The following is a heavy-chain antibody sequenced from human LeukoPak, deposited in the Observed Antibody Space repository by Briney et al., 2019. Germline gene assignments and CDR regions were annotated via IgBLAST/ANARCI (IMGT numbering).Heavy chain of an antibody. V-gene: IGHV3-30*18. CDR3: EKDEEGLFDY. CDR2: ISYDGSSK. J-gene: IGHJ4*02. Sequence: GGSVTLSCAPSGFTFSSYSMHWARHPPGEGLVWVAAISYDGSSKFHADSVKGRSTISRDNSKNTLHLQMNSLRVEDASLYYCEKDEEGLFDYWGQGSLVTVSS. CDR1: GFTFSSYS.